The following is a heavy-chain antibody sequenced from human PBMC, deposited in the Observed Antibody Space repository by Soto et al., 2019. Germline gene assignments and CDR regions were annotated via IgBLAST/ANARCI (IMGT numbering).Heavy chain of an antibody. V-gene: IGHV3-21*04. J-gene: IGHJ6*02. D-gene: IGHD3-3*01. CDR2: IRGFSPYT. Sequence: PGGSLRLSCISSGFTFRTYTMNWVRQAPGKGLEWVSGIRGFSPYTFYAESVRGRFAISRDNAKNSLYLQMNSLRAEDTAVYYCARVETWTIFGVALSYYYYGMDVWGQGTTVTVSS. CDR3: ARVETWTIFGVALSYYYYGMDV. CDR1: GFTFRTYT.